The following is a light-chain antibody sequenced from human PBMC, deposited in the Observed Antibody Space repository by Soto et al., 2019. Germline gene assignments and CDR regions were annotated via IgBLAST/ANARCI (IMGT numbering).Light chain of an antibody. CDR1: SSDVGGYNY. CDR3: SSYTSSSGV. CDR2: DVS. Sequence: QSALTQPASVSGSPGQSITISCTGTSSDVGGYNYVSWYQQHPGKAPKLMIYDVSNRPSGVSNRFSGSKSGNTASLTISGLQAEDEADYYCSSYTSSSGVFGTGNKLTVL. J-gene: IGLJ1*01. V-gene: IGLV2-14*01.